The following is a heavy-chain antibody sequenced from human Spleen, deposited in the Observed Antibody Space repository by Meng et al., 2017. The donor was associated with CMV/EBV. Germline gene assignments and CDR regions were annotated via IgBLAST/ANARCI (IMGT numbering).Heavy chain of an antibody. CDR2: INPDGGST. V-gene: IGHV1-46*01. J-gene: IGHJ4*02. CDR3: ARSSPLTKYYFDY. CDR1: AFTLTTCY. Sequence: ASAFTLTTCYIPWVRQAPGQGLEWLGIINPDGGSTAYAQKFQGRVTMTKDTSTSTVYMELTSLRSGDTAVYYCARSSPLTKYYFDYWGQGTLVTVSS.